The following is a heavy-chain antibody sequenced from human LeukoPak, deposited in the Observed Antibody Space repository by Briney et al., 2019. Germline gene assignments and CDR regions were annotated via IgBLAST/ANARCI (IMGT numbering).Heavy chain of an antibody. CDR3: AKDYLNWFDP. V-gene: IGHV4-39*02. D-gene: IGHD2/OR15-2a*01. CDR2: IYYSGNT. CDR1: GGSISSSSYY. J-gene: IGHJ5*02. Sequence: SETLALTCTVSGGSISSSSYYWGWIRQPPGKGLEWIGNIYYSGNTYHNPSLKSRVTISVDTSKNQFSLKLDSVTSADTAVYYCAKDYLNWFDPWGQGTLVTVSS.